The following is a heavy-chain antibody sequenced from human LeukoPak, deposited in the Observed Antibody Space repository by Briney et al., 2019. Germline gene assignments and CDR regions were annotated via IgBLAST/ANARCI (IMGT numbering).Heavy chain of an antibody. V-gene: IGHV4-34*01. J-gene: IGHJ3*02. D-gene: IGHD2-15*01. Sequence: SETLSLTCAVYGGSFSGYYWSWIRQPPGKGLEWIGEINHSGSTNYNPSLKSRVTISVDTPKNQFSLKLSSVTAADTAVYYCARGPRIVVVVAATLPHAFDIWGQGTMVTVSS. CDR2: INHSGST. CDR1: GGSFSGYY. CDR3: ARGPRIVVVVAATLPHAFDI.